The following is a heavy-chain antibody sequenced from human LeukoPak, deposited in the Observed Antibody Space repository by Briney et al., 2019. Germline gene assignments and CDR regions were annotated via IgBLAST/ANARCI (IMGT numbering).Heavy chain of an antibody. J-gene: IGHJ4*02. CDR1: GGSVSSGSYY. Sequence: SETLSLTCTVSGGSVSSGSYYWSWIRQPPGKGLEWIGYIYYSGSTNYNPSLKSRFTISVDTSKNQFSLKLSSVTAADTAVYYCARSHCSSTSCPDYFDYWGQGTLVTVSS. CDR2: IYYSGST. D-gene: IGHD2-2*01. V-gene: IGHV4-61*01. CDR3: ARSHCSSTSCPDYFDY.